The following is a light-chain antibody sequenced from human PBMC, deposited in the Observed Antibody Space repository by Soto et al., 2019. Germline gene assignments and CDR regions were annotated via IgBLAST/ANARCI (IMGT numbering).Light chain of an antibody. CDR1: QTVSRN. CDR3: QQYNNWPRT. J-gene: IGKJ1*01. V-gene: IGKV3-15*01. CDR2: DIS. Sequence: VMTHSPATLSVSQGERATLSCRASQTVSRNLAWYQQRPGQAPRLLIYDISNRATGVTARFSGSGSETEFTLTIRSLQSEDFAVYYCQQYNNWPRTFGQGTKVDI.